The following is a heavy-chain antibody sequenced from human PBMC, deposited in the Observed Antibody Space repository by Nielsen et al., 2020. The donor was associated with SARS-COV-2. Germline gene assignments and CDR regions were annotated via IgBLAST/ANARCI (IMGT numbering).Heavy chain of an antibody. CDR2: IYYSGST. Sequence: SETLSLTCTLSGGSISSGDYYWSWIRQPPGKGLEWIGYIYYSGSTYYNPSLKSPVTISVDTSKNQFSLKLSSVTAADTAVYYCARDRYGDYSHLDYWGQGTLVTVSS. CDR1: GGSISSGDYY. J-gene: IGHJ4*02. D-gene: IGHD4-17*01. CDR3: ARDRYGDYSHLDY. V-gene: IGHV4-30-4*08.